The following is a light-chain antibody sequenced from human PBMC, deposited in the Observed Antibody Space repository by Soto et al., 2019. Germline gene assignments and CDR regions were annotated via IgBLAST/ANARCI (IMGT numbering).Light chain of an antibody. CDR3: QQRDYWQVT. CDR1: QTVRNNY. CDR2: EVS. J-gene: IGKJ5*01. Sequence: EFVLTQSPGTLSLSPGERATLSCRASQTVRNNYLAWYQQNPGQAPRLLIHEVSNRATGIPARFSGSGSGTDFTLTISSLELEDFAIYYCQQRDYWQVTFGQGTRLEN. V-gene: IGKV3-11*01.